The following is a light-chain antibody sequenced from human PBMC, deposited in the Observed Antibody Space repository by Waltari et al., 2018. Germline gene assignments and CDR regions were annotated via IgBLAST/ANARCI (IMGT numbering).Light chain of an antibody. CDR3: QHYVRLPVT. CDR1: PSIGNY. Sequence: DIVSTQFPGTLPLSAGERATPSCRASPSIGNYLAWYQLRPGQAPRLLIYDAYIRAAGIPDRFSGSGSGTDFSLTISRLEPEDFAMYYCQHYVRLPVTFGQGTKVEIK. CDR2: DAY. J-gene: IGKJ1*01. V-gene: IGKV3-20*01.